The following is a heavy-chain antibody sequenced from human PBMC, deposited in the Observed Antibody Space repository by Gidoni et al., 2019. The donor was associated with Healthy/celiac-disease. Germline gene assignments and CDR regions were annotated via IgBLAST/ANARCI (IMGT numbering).Heavy chain of an antibody. CDR3: ARDLEDDSSGPTDY. D-gene: IGHD3-22*01. CDR2: IIPIFGTA. CDR1: GGTFSSYA. V-gene: IGHV1-69*01. Sequence: QVQLVQSGAEVKTPGSSVTVSCKSSGGTFSSYALSWVRQAPGQGLEWMGGIIPIFGTANDAQKFQGRVTITADESTSTAYMELSSLRSEDTAVYYCARDLEDDSSGPTDYWGQGTLVTVSS. J-gene: IGHJ4*02.